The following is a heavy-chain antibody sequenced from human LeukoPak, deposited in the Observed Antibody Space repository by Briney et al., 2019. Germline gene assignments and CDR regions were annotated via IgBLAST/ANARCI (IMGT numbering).Heavy chain of an antibody. CDR3: ARGGGYSYGYGMFDY. CDR2: IYYSGST. V-gene: IGHV4-30-4*01. J-gene: IGHJ4*02. D-gene: IGHD5-18*01. Sequence: PSETLSLTCTVSGGSISSGDYYWSWIRQPPGKGLEWIGYIYYSGSTNYNPSLKSRVTISVDTSKNQFSLKLSSVTAADTAVYYCARGGGYSYGYGMFDYWGQGTLVTVSS. CDR1: GGSISSGDYY.